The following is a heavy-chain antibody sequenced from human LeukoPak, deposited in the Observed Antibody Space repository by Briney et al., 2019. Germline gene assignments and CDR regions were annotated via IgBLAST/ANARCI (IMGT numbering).Heavy chain of an antibody. CDR1: GGSISGYY. J-gene: IGHJ6*03. D-gene: IGHD3-10*01. Sequence: SETLSLTCTVSGGSISGYYWSWIRQPPGKGLEWIGNIYYSGSTNYYNPSLKSRVTISVDTPKNQFSLKLSSVTAADTAVYYCARDSYYYGSGSYPYYYYYYMDVWGKGTTVTVSS. V-gene: IGHV4-59*12. CDR2: IYYSGST. CDR3: ARDSYYYGSGSYPYYYYYYMDV.